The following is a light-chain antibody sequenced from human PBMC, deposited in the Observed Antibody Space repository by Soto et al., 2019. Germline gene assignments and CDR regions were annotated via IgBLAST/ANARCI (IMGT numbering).Light chain of an antibody. CDR3: QQRSNWPPYT. J-gene: IGKJ2*01. Sequence: EIVLTQSPATLSLSPGERATLSCTASQSISSYLAWFQQKPGQAPRLLIYDASNRATGIPARFSGSGSGTDFTLTISSLEPEDFAVYYCQQRSNWPPYTFGQGIKLEIK. CDR1: QSISSY. V-gene: IGKV3-11*01. CDR2: DAS.